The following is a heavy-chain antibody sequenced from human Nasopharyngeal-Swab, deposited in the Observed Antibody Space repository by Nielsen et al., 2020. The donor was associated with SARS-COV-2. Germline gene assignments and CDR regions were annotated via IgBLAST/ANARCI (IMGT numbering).Heavy chain of an antibody. CDR3: ARDYVTLVYSTPTPDS. J-gene: IGHJ4*02. CDR2: NNTYNGDT. D-gene: IGHD2-8*01. V-gene: IGHV1-18*01. Sequence: ASVQVSCKTSGYIFTSYGINWVRQAPGQGLEWMGWNNTYNGDTNYAEKLQGRVTMTTDTSTSTAYMELRSLRSDDTAIYYCARDYVTLVYSTPTPDSWGQGTLVTVSS. CDR1: GYIFTSYG.